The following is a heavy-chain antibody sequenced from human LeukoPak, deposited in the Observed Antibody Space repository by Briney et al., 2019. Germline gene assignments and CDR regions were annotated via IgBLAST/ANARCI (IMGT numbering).Heavy chain of an antibody. V-gene: IGHV3-23*01. J-gene: IGHJ4*02. D-gene: IGHD2-15*01. Sequence: GGSLRLSCAASGFTFSSYVMNWVRQAPGKGLEWVSGISASGGGTYYADSVRGRFAISRDNSENTLYLQMSSLRAEDTSVYYCAKDPSAPVVAWGQGTLVTVSS. CDR1: GFTFSSYV. CDR3: AKDPSAPVVA. CDR2: ISASGGGT.